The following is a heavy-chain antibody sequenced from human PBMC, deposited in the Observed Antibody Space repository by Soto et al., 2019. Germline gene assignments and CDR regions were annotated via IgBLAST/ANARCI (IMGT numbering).Heavy chain of an antibody. CDR2: IYPGDSDT. CDR1: GYSFTSYW. CDR3: ASTSGYIRSWYLYYQGMDV. Sequence: GESRKISCKGSGYSFTSYWIGWVRQMPGKGLEWMGIIYPGDSDTRYSPSFQGQVTISADKSISTAYLQWSSLKASDTAMYYCASTSGYIRSWYLYYQGMDVWGQGPTGTASS. V-gene: IGHV5-51*01. D-gene: IGHD6-13*01. J-gene: IGHJ6*02.